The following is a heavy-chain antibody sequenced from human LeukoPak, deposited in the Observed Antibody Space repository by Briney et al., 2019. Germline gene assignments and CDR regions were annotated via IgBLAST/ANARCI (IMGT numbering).Heavy chain of an antibody. J-gene: IGHJ4*02. D-gene: IGHD1/OR15-1a*01. Sequence: GGSLRLSCAASGFTFSSYAIHWVRQAPGKGLEWVGLVSYDGNNKYYADSVKGRFTISRDNSKNTLYLQMSGLRAEDTAVYYCARDLDITEKTLEFDYWGQGTLVTVSS. CDR2: VSYDGNNK. CDR1: GFTFSSYA. CDR3: ARDLDITEKTLEFDY. V-gene: IGHV3-30-3*01.